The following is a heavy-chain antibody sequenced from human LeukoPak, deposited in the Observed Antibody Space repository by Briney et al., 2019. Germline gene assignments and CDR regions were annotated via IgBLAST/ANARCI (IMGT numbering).Heavy chain of an antibody. CDR1: GDSITSDNYY. J-gene: IGHJ5*02. D-gene: IGHD2-8*01. V-gene: IGHV4-39*01. CDR2: VYSHGST. Sequence: SETLSLTCTVSGDSITSDNYYWGSIRQPPGKGLEWIGSVYSHGSTFYSPSLKGRVTMSVDASKNQFSLRLSSLSAADTAVYYCARRKYGVGYDPWGQGTLVTVSS. CDR3: ARRKYGVGYDP.